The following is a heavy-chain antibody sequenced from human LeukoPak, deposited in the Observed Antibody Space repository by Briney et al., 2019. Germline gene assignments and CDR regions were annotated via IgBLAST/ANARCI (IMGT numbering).Heavy chain of an antibody. Sequence: GGSLRLSCAASGFTFSPYAMTWVRHTPEKGLEWVSTIDGDGTNTSYADSLRGRFTISRDNSKNTLSLQMTSLRADDTAVYYCATRFGLDYYYYYMDVWGKGTTVTVSS. CDR2: IDGDGTNT. CDR1: GFTFSPYA. V-gene: IGHV3-23*01. CDR3: ATRFGLDYYYYYMDV. J-gene: IGHJ6*03. D-gene: IGHD3-10*01.